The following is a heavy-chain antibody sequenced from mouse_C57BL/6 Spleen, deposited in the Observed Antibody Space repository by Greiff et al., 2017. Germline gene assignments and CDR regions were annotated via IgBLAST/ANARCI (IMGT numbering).Heavy chain of an antibody. D-gene: IGHD2-4*01. Sequence: EVQLVESGPGLVKPSQSLSLTCSVTGYSITSGYYWNWIRQFPGNKLEWMGYISYDGSNNYNPSLKNRISITRDTSKNQFFLKLNSVTTEDTATYYCARVGIYYDYDGYAMDYWGQGTSVTVSS. V-gene: IGHV3-6*01. CDR1: GYSITSGYY. CDR2: ISYDGSN. J-gene: IGHJ4*01. CDR3: ARVGIYYDYDGYAMDY.